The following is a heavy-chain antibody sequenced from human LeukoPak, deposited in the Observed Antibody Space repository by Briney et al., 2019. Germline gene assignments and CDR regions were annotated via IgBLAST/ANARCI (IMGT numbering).Heavy chain of an antibody. D-gene: IGHD6-19*01. CDR1: GFTVSSNY. J-gene: IGHJ4*02. CDR2: IYSGGST. Sequence: PGGSLRLSCAASGFTVSSNYMTWVRQAPGKGLDWVSVIYSGGSTNYADSVKGRFTISRDNAKNSLYLQMNSLRVEDTAVYYCARALAVAGTGYWGQGTLVTVSS. V-gene: IGHV3-53*01. CDR3: ARALAVAGTGY.